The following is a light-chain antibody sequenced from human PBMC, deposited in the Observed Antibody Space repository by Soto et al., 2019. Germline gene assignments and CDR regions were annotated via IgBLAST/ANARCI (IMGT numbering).Light chain of an antibody. Sequence: DIVLTHFPGTLSSSPGDRATLSCRARQGVXNNYRAGYQQNPGPAPRLVXVAASNMATGSPDRLSGGGSATDFTLTISRMEPEDFAVYYCQQFSSYTRTFGGGTKVDIK. CDR1: QGVXNNY. CDR2: AAS. J-gene: IGKJ4*02. CDR3: QQFSSYTRT. V-gene: IGKV3-20*01.